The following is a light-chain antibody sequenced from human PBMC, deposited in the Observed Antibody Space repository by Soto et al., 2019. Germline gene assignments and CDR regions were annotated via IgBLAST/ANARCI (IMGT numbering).Light chain of an antibody. CDR2: DAS. V-gene: IGKV3-20*01. CDR1: QSIRSER. CDR3: QEYDGSTIT. J-gene: IGKJ5*01. Sequence: EIWMTQSPDTLSWSPGERATISCRASQSIRSERLDWYQQKLGKAPRLVIFDASNRASGMPERLSGSGYGTDLTLTISRMEPEDFEVYYCQEYDGSTITFGPGTRLEIK.